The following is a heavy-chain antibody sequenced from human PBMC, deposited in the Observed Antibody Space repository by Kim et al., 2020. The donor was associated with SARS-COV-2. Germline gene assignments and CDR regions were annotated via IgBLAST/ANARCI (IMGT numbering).Heavy chain of an antibody. CDR3: AREQPPNQIGHGMDV. V-gene: IGHV4-34*01. CDR2: INHSGST. CDR1: GGSFSGYY. D-gene: IGHD1-1*01. Sequence: SETLSLTCAVYGGSFSGYYWSWIRQPPGKGLEWIGEINHSGSTNYNPSLKSRVTISVDTSKNQFSLKLSSVTAADTAVYYCAREQPPNQIGHGMDVWGQGTTVTVSS. J-gene: IGHJ6*02.